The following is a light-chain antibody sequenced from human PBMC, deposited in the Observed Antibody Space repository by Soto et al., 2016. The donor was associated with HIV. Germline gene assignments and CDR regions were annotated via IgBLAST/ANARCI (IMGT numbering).Light chain of an antibody. Sequence: DIQMTQSPSSLSASVGDRVTITCQASQDISNNLNWFQQKPGKAPKLLIYAASNLETGVPSRFSGSGSGTDYTLTISSLQPEDFATYYCQQYYSTPMYTFGQGTKLEIK. CDR1: QDISNN. V-gene: IGKV1-33*01. CDR3: QQYYSTPMYT. CDR2: AAS. J-gene: IGKJ2*01.